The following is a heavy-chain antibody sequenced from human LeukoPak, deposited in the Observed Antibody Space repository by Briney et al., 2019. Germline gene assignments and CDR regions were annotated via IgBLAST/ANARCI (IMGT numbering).Heavy chain of an antibody. Sequence: PGRSLRLSCAASGFTFSSYGMHWVRQAPGKGLEWVAVIWYDGSNKYYADSVKGRFTISRDNSKNTLYLQMNSLRAEDTAVYYCARDRSDGVVAASGDYWGQGTLVTVSS. CDR3: ARDRSDGVVAASGDY. V-gene: IGHV3-33*01. D-gene: IGHD2-15*01. CDR2: IWYDGSNK. CDR1: GFTFSSYG. J-gene: IGHJ4*02.